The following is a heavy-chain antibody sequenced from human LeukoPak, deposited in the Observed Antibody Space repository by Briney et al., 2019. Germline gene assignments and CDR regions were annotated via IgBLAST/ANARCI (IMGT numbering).Heavy chain of an antibody. CDR1: AYTFSASY. J-gene: IGHJ4*02. CDR2: ISPNSGGT. D-gene: IGHD2-15*01. V-gene: IGHV1-2*02. CDR3: ALGGGVAYAYLDDY. Sequence: AASVTVSFTTSAYTFSASYIHWVRQAPGQGLEWMGWISPNSGGTKYAQTFEDRVTMTRDTSMNTVYMELTRVTSDDTAVYYCALGGGVAYAYLDDYWGQGTLVTVSS.